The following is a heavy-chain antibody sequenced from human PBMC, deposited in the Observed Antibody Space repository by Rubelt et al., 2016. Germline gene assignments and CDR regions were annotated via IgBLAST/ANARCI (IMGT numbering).Heavy chain of an antibody. CDR1: GGSISSYY. V-gene: IGHV4-59*08. Sequence: QVQLQESGPGLVKASETLSLTCTVSGGSISSYYWSWIRQPPGKGPEWIGYIHYSGSTKYNPSLRSRVTILVDTYKNQYSLSVSSVTAADMAVYYCARRGVSGYVDSWGQGTLVTVSS. CDR3: ARRGVSGYVDS. J-gene: IGHJ4*02. CDR2: IHYSGST.